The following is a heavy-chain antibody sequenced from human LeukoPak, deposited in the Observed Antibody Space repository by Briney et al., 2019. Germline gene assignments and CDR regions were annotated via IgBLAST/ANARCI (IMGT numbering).Heavy chain of an antibody. Sequence: ASVNVSCKASVYTFTSYYINWVRQATGQARAWMGWMNPNSGNTGYAEKFQGRVTMNRNTSISTAYMELSSLRSEDTAVYYCARWGIAAAGTSKFDYWGQGTLVTVSS. CDR2: MNPNSGNT. D-gene: IGHD6-13*01. J-gene: IGHJ4*02. CDR3: ARWGIAAAGTSKFDY. CDR1: VYTFTSYY. V-gene: IGHV1-8*01.